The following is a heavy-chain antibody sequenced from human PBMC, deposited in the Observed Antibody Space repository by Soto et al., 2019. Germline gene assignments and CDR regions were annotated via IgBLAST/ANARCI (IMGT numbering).Heavy chain of an antibody. CDR2: INHSGST. Sequence: SETLSLTCAVYGGSFSGYYWSWIRQPPGKGLEWIGEINHSGSTNYNPSLKSRVTISVDTSKNQFSLKLSSVTAADTAVYYCARDTSPSEYDSSGYYTIHYFDYWGQGTLVTVSS. CDR3: ARDTSPSEYDSSGYYTIHYFDY. CDR1: GGSFSGYY. J-gene: IGHJ4*02. V-gene: IGHV4-34*01. D-gene: IGHD3-22*01.